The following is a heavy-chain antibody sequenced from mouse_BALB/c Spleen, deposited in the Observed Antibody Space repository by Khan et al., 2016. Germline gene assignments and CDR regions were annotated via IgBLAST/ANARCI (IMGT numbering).Heavy chain of an antibody. V-gene: IGHV3-6*02. CDR3: ARGGRNSANY. CDR1: GYSITSGYY. J-gene: IGHJ2*01. CDR2: ISYDGSN. Sequence: EVQLQESGPGLVKPSQSLSLTCSVTGYSITSGYYWNWIRQFPGNKLEWMGYISYDGSNDYSPSLKNRSSITRDTSKNKFFLKLNSVTTEEKATCSSARGGRNSANYRGQGPTLTVPS. D-gene: IGHD2-1*01.